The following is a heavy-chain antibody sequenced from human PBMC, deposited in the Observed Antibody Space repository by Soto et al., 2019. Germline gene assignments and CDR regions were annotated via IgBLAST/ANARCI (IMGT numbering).Heavy chain of an antibody. V-gene: IGHV3-21*01. CDR3: ARGVNYYDSSGYSGTDY. CDR1: GFTFSSYS. Sequence: GGSLRLSCAASGFTFSSYSMNWVRQAPGKGLEWVSSISSSSSYIYYADSVKGRFTISRDNAKNSLYLQMNSLRAEDTAVYYCARGVNYYDSSGYSGTDYWGQGTLVTVSS. J-gene: IGHJ4*02. CDR2: ISSSSSYI. D-gene: IGHD3-22*01.